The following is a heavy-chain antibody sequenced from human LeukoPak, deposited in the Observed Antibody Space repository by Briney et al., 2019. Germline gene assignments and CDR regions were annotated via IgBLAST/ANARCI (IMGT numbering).Heavy chain of an antibody. CDR2: INPSGGST. CDR3: ARVVWNYYDSSGYGAFDI. J-gene: IGHJ3*02. Sequence: GASVKVSCKASGYTFTTYGISWVRQAPGQGLEWLGIINPSGGSTSYAQKYQGRVTMTRDTSTTTVYMELSSLRSEDTAVYYCARVVWNYYDSSGYGAFDIWGQGTMVTVSS. V-gene: IGHV1-46*01. D-gene: IGHD3-22*01. CDR1: GYTFTTYG.